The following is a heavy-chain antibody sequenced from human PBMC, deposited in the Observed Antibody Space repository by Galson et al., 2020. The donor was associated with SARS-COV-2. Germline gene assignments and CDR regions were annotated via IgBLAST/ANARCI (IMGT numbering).Heavy chain of an antibody. D-gene: IGHD6-19*01. J-gene: IGHJ4*02. Sequence: SETLSLTCTVSGGSMNSGSYYWNWIRQPAGKGLEWIGHVFITGTNNYNPSLKSRATISLDTSKNQFSLKLTSVTAADTAVYYCRQFALGAVPIDYWGQGTLVTVSS. CDR1: GGSMNSGSYY. V-gene: IGHV4-61*09. CDR2: VFITGTN. CDR3: RQFALGAVPIDY.